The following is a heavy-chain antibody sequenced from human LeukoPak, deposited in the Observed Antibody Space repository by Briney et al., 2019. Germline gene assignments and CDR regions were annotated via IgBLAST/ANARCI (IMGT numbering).Heavy chain of an antibody. V-gene: IGHV3-7*04. CDR2: IKQDGSEK. Sequence: GESLRLSCAASGFTFSSYWRSWVRQAPGKGLEWVANIKQDGSEKYYVDSVKGRFTISRDNAKNSLYLQMNSLRAEDTAVYYCARAKTGDSFYDYWGQGTLVTVSS. CDR1: GFTFSSYW. CDR3: ARAKTGDSFYDY. D-gene: IGHD7-27*01. J-gene: IGHJ4*02.